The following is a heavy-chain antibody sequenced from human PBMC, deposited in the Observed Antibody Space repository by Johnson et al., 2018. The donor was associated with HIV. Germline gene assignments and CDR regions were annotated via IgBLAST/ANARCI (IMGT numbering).Heavy chain of an antibody. CDR3: ARERGEGGSYYSVRREAFDI. CDR2: ISSSGSTI. Sequence: QVQLVESGGGLVKPGGSLRLSCAASGFTFSDYYMSWIRQAPGKGLEWVSYISSSGSTIYYADSVKGRFTISRDNAKNSRYLQMNSLRAEDTAVYYCARERGEGGSYYSVRREAFDIWGQGTMVTVSS. V-gene: IGHV3-11*04. CDR1: GFTFSDYY. D-gene: IGHD1-26*01. J-gene: IGHJ3*02.